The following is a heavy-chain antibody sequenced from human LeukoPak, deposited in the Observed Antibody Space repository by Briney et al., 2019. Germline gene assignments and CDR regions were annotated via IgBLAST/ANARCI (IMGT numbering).Heavy chain of an antibody. V-gene: IGHV3-53*01. CDR3: ARGSLASPTLVGTRGFGY. D-gene: IGHD1-26*01. Sequence: GGSLRLSCAASGFIVSSNYMGWVRQAAGKGLEWVSVIYSGGSTYYADSVKGRFTISRDNSKNTLYLQMSSLRAEDTAVYYCARGSLASPTLVGTRGFGYWGQGTLVTVSS. J-gene: IGHJ4*02. CDR1: GFIVSSNY. CDR2: IYSGGST.